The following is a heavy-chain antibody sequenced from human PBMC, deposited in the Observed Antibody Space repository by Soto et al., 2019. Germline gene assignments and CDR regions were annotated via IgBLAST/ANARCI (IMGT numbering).Heavy chain of an antibody. D-gene: IGHD3-3*01. Sequence: KPSETLFLTCAVYGGSFSGYYWSWIRQPPGKGLEWIGEINHSGSTNYNPSLKSRVTISVDTSKNQFSLKLSSVTAADTAVYYCARGGGLRLLEWLSSDYYYYYGMDVWGQGTTVTVSS. V-gene: IGHV4-34*01. CDR1: GGSFSGYY. J-gene: IGHJ6*02. CDR2: INHSGST. CDR3: ARGGGLRLLEWLSSDYYYYYGMDV.